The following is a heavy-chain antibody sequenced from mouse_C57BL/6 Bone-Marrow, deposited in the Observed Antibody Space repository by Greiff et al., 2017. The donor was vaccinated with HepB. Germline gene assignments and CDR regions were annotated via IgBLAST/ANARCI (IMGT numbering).Heavy chain of an antibody. D-gene: IGHD2-3*01. CDR1: GFTFSDYY. CDR3: ARVGDGYYGAMDY. J-gene: IGHJ4*01. CDR2: INYDGSST. V-gene: IGHV5-16*01. Sequence: EVQVVESEGGLVQPGSSMKLSCTASGFTFSDYYMAWVRQVPEKGLEWVANINYDGSSTYYLDSLKSRFIISRDNTKNILYLQMSSLKSEDTATYYFARVGDGYYGAMDYWGQGTSVTVSS.